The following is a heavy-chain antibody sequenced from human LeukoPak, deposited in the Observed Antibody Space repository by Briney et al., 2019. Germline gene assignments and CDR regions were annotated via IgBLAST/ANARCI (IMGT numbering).Heavy chain of an antibody. CDR1: GGSISSGDYY. Sequence: SETLSLTCTVSGGSISSGDYYWSWIRQPPGKGLEWIGYIYYSGSTYYNPSLKSRVTISVDTSKNQFSLKLSSVTAADTAVYYCARETAAGAEYFQHWGQGTLVTVSS. V-gene: IGHV4-30-4*01. CDR3: ARETAAGAEYFQH. D-gene: IGHD6-13*01. J-gene: IGHJ1*01. CDR2: IYYSGST.